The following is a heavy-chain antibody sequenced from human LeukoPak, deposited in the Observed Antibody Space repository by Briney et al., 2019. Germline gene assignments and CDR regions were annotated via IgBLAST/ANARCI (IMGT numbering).Heavy chain of an antibody. V-gene: IGHV1-18*04. CDR2: ISAYNGNT. Sequence: GASVKVSCKASGYTFTGYYMHWVRQAPGQGLEWMGRISAYNGNTNYAQKFQGRVTMTTDTSTSAAYMELRSLRSDDTAVYYCARDQQWLDPARHGFDYWGQGTLVTVSS. J-gene: IGHJ4*02. CDR1: GYTFTGYY. CDR3: ARDQQWLDPARHGFDY. D-gene: IGHD6-19*01.